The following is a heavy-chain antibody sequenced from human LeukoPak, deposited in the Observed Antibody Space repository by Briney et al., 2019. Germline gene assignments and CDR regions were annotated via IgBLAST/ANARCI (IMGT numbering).Heavy chain of an antibody. V-gene: IGHV3-30*04. Sequence: GGSLRLSCAASGFTFSTYVMHWVRQAPGKGLEWVAVISYDGSNKYADSVKGRFTISRDNSKNTLYLQVNSLRPEDTAVYYCARDSRYTSGSLFDNWGQGTLVIVSS. J-gene: IGHJ4*02. D-gene: IGHD6-19*01. CDR1: GFTFSTYV. CDR2: ISYDGSNK. CDR3: ARDSRYTSGSLFDN.